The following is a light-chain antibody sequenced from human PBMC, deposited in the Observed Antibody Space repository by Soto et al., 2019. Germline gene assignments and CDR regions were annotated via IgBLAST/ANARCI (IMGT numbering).Light chain of an antibody. CDR1: QSLLHSNGYNY. CDR3: MQALQTRT. J-gene: IGKJ1*01. CDR2: LGS. V-gene: IGKV2-28*01. Sequence: DIVMTQSPLSLPVTPGEPASISCRSSQSLLHSNGYNYLDWYLQKPGQSPQLLIYLGSYRASGVPDRFSGSGSGTDFTLKISSVEAEDVGVYYCMQALQTRTFGQGTKVDIK.